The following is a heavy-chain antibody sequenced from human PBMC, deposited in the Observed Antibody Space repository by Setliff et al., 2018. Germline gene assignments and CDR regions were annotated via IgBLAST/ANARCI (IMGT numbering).Heavy chain of an antibody. V-gene: IGHV4-39*02. Sequence: SETLSLTCIVSSGSISTSNYFWGWVRQPPGRGLEWIGSMYSSGTTNYNPSLKSRATMSVDTSKSLLSLKLSSVTTTDTAVYYCAGLFRDGWNYFDSWGQGTLVTVSS. CDR3: AGLFRDGWNYFDS. J-gene: IGHJ4*02. CDR2: MYSSGTT. D-gene: IGHD2-21*01. CDR1: SGSISTSNYF.